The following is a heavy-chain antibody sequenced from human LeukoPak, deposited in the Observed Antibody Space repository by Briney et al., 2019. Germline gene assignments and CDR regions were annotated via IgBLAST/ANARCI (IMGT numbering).Heavy chain of an antibody. CDR3: ARRFRTGGDLHHDAYDV. CDR1: GGSISDYF. J-gene: IGHJ3*01. V-gene: IGHV4-59*12. CDR2: VYYIGKP. D-gene: IGHD3-16*01. Sequence: SETLSLTCSVSGGSISDYFWGWIRQPPGKGLEWIGHVYYIGKPTCSPSLESRVSISVDTSKNQFSLELTSVIAADTAVYYCARRFRTGGDLHHDAYDVWGQGTVVTVSS.